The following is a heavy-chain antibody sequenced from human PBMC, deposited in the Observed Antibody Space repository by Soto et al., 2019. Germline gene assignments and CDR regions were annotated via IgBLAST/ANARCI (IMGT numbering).Heavy chain of an antibody. D-gene: IGHD2-8*02. J-gene: IGHJ5*02. CDR2: MNPNSGNT. Sequence: ASVKVSCKASGYSYTSFDINWVRQATGQGLESMGWMNPNSGNTGYAQKLQGRVTMTTDTSTSTAYMELRSLRSDDTAVYYCARVNGYYGGVNWFDPWGLG. V-gene: IGHV1-8*01. CDR1: GYSYTSFD. CDR3: ARVNGYYGGVNWFDP.